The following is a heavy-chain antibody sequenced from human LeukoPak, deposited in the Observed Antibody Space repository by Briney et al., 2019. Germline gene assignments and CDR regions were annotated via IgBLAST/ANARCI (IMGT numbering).Heavy chain of an antibody. CDR2: IWYDGSNK. CDR3: ARDFRITMVRGVTVFDY. CDR1: GLTFSSYA. J-gene: IGHJ4*02. V-gene: IGHV3-30*07. D-gene: IGHD3-10*01. Sequence: PGGSLRLSCAASGLTFSSYAMHWVRQAPGKGLEWVAVIWYDGSNKYYADSVKGRFTISRDNSKNTLYLQMNSLRAEDTAVYYCARDFRITMVRGVTVFDYWGQGTLVTVSS.